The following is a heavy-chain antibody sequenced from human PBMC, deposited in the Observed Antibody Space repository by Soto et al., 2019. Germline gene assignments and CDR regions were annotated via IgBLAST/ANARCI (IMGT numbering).Heavy chain of an antibody. J-gene: IGHJ5*02. CDR3: ARGNDCWSGYYTGIRWFDI. V-gene: IGHV3-13*01. Sequence: EGSLRLSCAASGFTFSSYDMHWVRQATGKGLEWVSAIGPAGDTYHPGSMNDRFTISREDAKISLYLQMNSLRAWDSAVFYCARGNDCWSGYYTGIRWFDIWGQGT. CDR1: GFTFSSYD. CDR2: IGPAGDT. D-gene: IGHD3-3*01.